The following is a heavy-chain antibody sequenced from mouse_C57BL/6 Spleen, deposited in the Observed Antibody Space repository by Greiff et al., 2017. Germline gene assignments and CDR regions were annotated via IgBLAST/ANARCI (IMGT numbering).Heavy chain of an antibody. CDR2: ISSGSSTI. CDR3: ARLEGMDY. CDR1: GFTFSDYG. V-gene: IGHV5-17*01. Sequence: DVKLVESGGGLVKPGGSLKLSCAASGFTFSDYGMHWVRQAPEKGLEWVSYISSGSSTIYYADTVKGRFTISRDNAKNTLFLQMTSLRSEDTAMYYCARLEGMDYWGQGTSVTVSS. J-gene: IGHJ4*01.